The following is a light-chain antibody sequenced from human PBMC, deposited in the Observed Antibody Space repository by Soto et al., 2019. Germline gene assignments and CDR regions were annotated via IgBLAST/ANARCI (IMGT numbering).Light chain of an antibody. CDR3: SSYAGSSARVV. CDR2: EGT. CDR1: RTNVGTYNL. V-gene: IGLV2-23*01. Sequence: QSALTQPASVSGSPGQSITVSCNGSRTNVGTYNLVSWFQQHPGKAPKLVLYEGTRRPSEISDRFSGSESDTTASLIISGLQPEDEADYYCSSYAGSSARVVFGGGTKLTVL. J-gene: IGLJ2*01.